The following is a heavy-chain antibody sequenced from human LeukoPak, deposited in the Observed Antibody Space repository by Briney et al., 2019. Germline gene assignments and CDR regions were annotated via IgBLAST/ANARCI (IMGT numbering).Heavy chain of an antibody. V-gene: IGHV3-23*01. Sequence: GGSLRLSCAASGFTFSSYAMTWARQAPGKGLEWVSTISASGGSTYYAGSVKGRFTISRDSSKNTVYLQMNSLRAEDTAVYYCAEGSGGLDYWGQGTLVTVSS. D-gene: IGHD6-19*01. CDR3: AEGSGGLDY. J-gene: IGHJ4*02. CDR2: ISASGGST. CDR1: GFTFSSYA.